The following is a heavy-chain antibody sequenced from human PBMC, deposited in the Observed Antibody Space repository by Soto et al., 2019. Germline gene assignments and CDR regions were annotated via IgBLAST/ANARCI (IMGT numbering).Heavy chain of an antibody. Sequence: GGSLRLSCAASGFTFSSYGMHWVRQAPGKGLEWVAVISYDGSNKYYADSVKGQFTISRDNSKNTLYLQMNSLRAEDTAVYYCAKDGIAVAALDYYYYYMDVWGKGTTVTVSS. J-gene: IGHJ6*03. D-gene: IGHD6-19*01. CDR3: AKDGIAVAALDYYYYYMDV. CDR1: GFTFSSYG. V-gene: IGHV3-30*18. CDR2: ISYDGSNK.